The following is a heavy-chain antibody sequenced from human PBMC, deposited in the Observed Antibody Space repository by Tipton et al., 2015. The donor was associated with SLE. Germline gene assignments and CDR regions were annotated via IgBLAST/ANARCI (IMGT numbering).Heavy chain of an antibody. V-gene: IGHV4-4*02. CDR1: GGSITSNKW. CDR2: ISHSGDT. J-gene: IGHJ4*02. D-gene: IGHD2-15*01. CDR3: ARVAQGTLTVYSIDY. Sequence: TLSLTCGVSGGSITSNKWWTWVRQSPGKGLEWIGEISHSGDTDYNPSLKSRVTMSVDKSKNQFSLKLSSVTAADTAVYYCARVAQGTLTVYSIDYWDQGTLVTVSS.